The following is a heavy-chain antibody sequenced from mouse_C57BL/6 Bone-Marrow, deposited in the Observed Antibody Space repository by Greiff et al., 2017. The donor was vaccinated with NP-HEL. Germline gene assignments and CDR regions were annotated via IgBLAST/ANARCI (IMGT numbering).Heavy chain of an antibody. CDR2: INPSNGGT. V-gene: IGHV1-53*01. CDR3: ASDDGYSPWFAY. Sequence: QVHVKQPGTELVKPGASVKLSCKASGYTFTSYWMHWVKQRPGQGLEWIGNINPSNGGTNYNEKFKSKATLTVDKSSSTAYMQLSSLTSEDSAVYYCASDDGYSPWFAYWGQGTLVTVSA. CDR1: GYTFTSYW. D-gene: IGHD2-3*01. J-gene: IGHJ3*01.